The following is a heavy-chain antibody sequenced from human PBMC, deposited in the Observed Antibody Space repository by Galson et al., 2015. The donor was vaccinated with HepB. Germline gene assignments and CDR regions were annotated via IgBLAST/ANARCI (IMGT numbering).Heavy chain of an antibody. D-gene: IGHD5-24*01. CDR3: ARVAMATIYFEY. J-gene: IGHJ4*02. V-gene: IGHV4-59*08. Sequence: LSLTCTVSGDSMTGGYWSWIRQPPGKGLEWIGYIYSGGTTNYNSSLESRVTISVDTSKKQFSLKLTSVTVADTAVYYCARVAMATIYFEYWGQGALVTVSS. CDR1: GDSMTGGY. CDR2: IYSGGTT.